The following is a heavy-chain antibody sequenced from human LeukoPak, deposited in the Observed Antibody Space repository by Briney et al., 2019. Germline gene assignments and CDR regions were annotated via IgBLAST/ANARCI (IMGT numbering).Heavy chain of an antibody. CDR2: VSSSGRT. CDR3: ARVRYSDSSVLTRKRSYYFDY. V-gene: IGHV4-61*02. J-gene: IGHJ4*02. CDR1: GDSISGGSFY. D-gene: IGHD3-22*01. Sequence: SETLSLTCTVSGDSISGGSFYWSWIRQAAGKGLEWIGRVSSSGRTTYNPSLKSRLTISITTSKNQFSLKVTSVTAADTAVYYCARVRYSDSSVLTRKRSYYFDYWGQGTLVTVSS.